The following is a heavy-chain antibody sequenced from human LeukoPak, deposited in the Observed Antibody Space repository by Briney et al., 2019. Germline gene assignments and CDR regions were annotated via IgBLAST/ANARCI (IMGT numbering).Heavy chain of an antibody. D-gene: IGHD6-13*01. Sequence: GGSLRLSCAASGFTFSSYGMHWVRQAPGKGLEWVAVISYDGSNKYYADSVTGRFTISRDNSKNTLYLQMNSLRAEDTAVYYCAKVSYSSSWYGDFDYWGQGTLVTVSS. CDR3: AKVSYSSSWYGDFDY. V-gene: IGHV3-30*18. CDR1: GFTFSSYG. CDR2: ISYDGSNK. J-gene: IGHJ4*02.